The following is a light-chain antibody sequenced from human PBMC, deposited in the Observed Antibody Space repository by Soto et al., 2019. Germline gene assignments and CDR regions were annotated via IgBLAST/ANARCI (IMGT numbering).Light chain of an antibody. CDR2: DAF. CDR1: QGVSSC. V-gene: IGKV3-11*01. Sequence: EIVLTQSPATLSLSPGEGATLSCRASQGVSSCLAWYQQKPGQPPRLLTYDAFSSATGIPPRFRGSGSVTDFTLTISSLEPEDFAVYYGQQRCAWPLTVGGGTKVEI. CDR3: QQRCAWPLT. J-gene: IGKJ4*01.